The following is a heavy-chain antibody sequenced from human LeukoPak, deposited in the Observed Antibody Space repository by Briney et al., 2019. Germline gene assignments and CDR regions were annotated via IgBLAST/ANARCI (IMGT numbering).Heavy chain of an antibody. CDR1: GYTFTGYY. Sequence: RASVKVSCKASGYTFTGYYMHWVRQAPGQGLEWMGWINPNSGGTNCAQKFQGRVTMTRDTSISTAYMELSRLRSDDTAVYYCARDGWIQLWLGYYYYYMDVWGKGTTVTVSS. J-gene: IGHJ6*03. D-gene: IGHD5-18*01. CDR2: INPNSGGT. CDR3: ARDGWIQLWLGYYYYYMDV. V-gene: IGHV1-2*02.